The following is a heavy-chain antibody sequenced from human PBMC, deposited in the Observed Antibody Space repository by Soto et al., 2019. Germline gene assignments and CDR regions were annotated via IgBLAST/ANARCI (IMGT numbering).Heavy chain of an antibody. D-gene: IGHD2-15*01. J-gene: IGHJ6*03. Sequence: SETLSLTCAVYGGSFSGYYWSWIRQPPGKGLEWIGEINHSGSTNYNPSLKSRVTISVDTSKNQFSLMLSSVTAADTAVYYCARALGYCSGGSCYRSRIYYYYMDVWGKGTTVTVSS. CDR1: GGSFSGYY. V-gene: IGHV4-34*01. CDR3: ARALGYCSGGSCYRSRIYYYYMDV. CDR2: INHSGST.